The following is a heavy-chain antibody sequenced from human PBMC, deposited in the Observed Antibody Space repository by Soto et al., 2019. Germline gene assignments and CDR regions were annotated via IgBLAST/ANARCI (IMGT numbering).Heavy chain of an antibody. CDR1: GFTFSSYW. V-gene: IGHV3-7*01. CDR3: ARIASSGRTWDV. J-gene: IGHJ6*02. Sequence: EVQLVESGGGLVQPGGSLRLSCVDSGFTFSSYWMSWVRQAPVKGLEWVGNIKQDGSEENYVDSVKGRFTISRDNAKNSMYLQMNSLRAEDTAVYYCARIASSGRTWDVWGQGTTVGVSS. D-gene: IGHD3-3*02. CDR2: IKQDGSEE.